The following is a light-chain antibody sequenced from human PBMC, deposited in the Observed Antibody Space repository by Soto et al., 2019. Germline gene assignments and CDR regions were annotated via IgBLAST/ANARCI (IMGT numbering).Light chain of an antibody. V-gene: IGKV3-20*01. Sequence: EIVLTQSPGTLSLSPGERATLSCRASQSVSSSYLAWYQQKPGQAPRLLVYGASSRATGIPDRFSGGGSGTDFTLTISRLEPEDFAVYYCHEYGYSRTFGQGTKVDIK. CDR2: GAS. CDR1: QSVSSSY. CDR3: HEYGYSRT. J-gene: IGKJ1*01.